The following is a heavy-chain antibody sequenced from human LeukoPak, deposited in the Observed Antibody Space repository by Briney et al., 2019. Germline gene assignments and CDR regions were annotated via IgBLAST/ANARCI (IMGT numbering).Heavy chain of an antibody. V-gene: IGHV3-21*06. D-gene: IGHD2-8*01. Sequence: GGSLRLSCAASGFTFSAHTMSWVRQAPGKGLEWVSSISPSSTNIFQPASMKGRFTISRDNAKNSLFLQIHSLRVEDTAVYYCASEEWYVFYFDPWGQGTPVTVSS. CDR1: GFTFSAHT. CDR2: ISPSSTNI. J-gene: IGHJ5*01. CDR3: ASEEWYVFYFDP.